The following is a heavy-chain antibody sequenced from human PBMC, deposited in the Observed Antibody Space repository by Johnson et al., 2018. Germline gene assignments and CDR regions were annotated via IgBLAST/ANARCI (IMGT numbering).Heavy chain of an antibody. Sequence: VQLVQSGGGLVQPGGSLRLSCAASGFTFSNYWMSWVRQSPGMGLEWVANIKQDGSEKYYVDSVKGRFTISRDNAKNSLYLQMNSLRAEDTAVYYCARDDHYYCSSSAFDYWVQGTLVTVSS. J-gene: IGHJ4*02. CDR3: ARDDHYYCSSSAFDY. D-gene: IGHD6-6*01. CDR2: IKQDGSEK. CDR1: GFTFSNYW. V-gene: IGHV3-7*01.